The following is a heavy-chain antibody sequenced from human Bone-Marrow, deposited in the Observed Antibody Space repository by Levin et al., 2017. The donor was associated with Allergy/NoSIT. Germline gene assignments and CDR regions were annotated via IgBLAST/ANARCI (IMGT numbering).Heavy chain of an antibody. CDR2: MYDSGST. D-gene: IGHD2-8*01. J-gene: IGHJ4*02. CDR1: GASISSIRSSY. CDR3: AGHNGGFDY. Sequence: SETLSLTCTVSGASISSIRSSYWSWIRQPPGKGLEWIGYMYDSGSTNYNSSLKSRVTISVDKSNNQFSLKLTSVTAADTAVYYCAGHNGGFDYWGQGTLVSVSS. V-gene: IGHV4-61*05.